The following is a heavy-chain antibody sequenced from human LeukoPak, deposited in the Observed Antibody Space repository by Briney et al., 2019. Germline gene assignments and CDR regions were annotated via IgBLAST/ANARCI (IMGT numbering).Heavy chain of an antibody. CDR2: ISGSGDNT. J-gene: IGHJ6*01. CDR1: GFTFSGFA. Sequence: GGSLRLTCAVSGFTFSGFAMSWVRRTPGKGLEWVSGISGSGDNTLYADSVKGRFTISRDNSKNTLYLEMNSLRAEDTAIYYCAKMKGHPLPKYYMDVWGQGTTVTVSS. CDR3: AKMKGHPLPKYYMDV. V-gene: IGHV3-23*01. D-gene: IGHD1-26*01.